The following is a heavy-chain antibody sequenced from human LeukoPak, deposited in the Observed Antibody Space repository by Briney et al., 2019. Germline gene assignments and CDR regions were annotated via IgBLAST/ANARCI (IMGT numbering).Heavy chain of an antibody. CDR2: INPNSGGT. CDR3: ARDCGGSYEYYFDY. D-gene: IGHD1-26*01. CDR1: GYTFTGYY. V-gene: IGHV1-2*06. Sequence: ASVKVSCKASGYTFTGYYMHWVRQAPGQGLEWMGRINPNSGGTNYAQKFQGRVTMTRDTSISTVYMELSRLRSDDTAMCYCARDCGGSYEYYFDYWGQGTLVTVSS. J-gene: IGHJ4*02.